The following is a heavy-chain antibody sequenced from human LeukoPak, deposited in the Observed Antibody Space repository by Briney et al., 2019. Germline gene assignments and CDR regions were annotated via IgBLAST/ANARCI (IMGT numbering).Heavy chain of an antibody. D-gene: IGHD5-18*01. J-gene: IGHJ6*02. V-gene: IGHV3-7*05. CDR3: ARARSYGSPPYYYYYGMDV. CDR1: GFTLSSYW. Sequence: PGGSLRLSCAASGFTLSSYWMSWVRQAPGKGLEWVANIKQDGSEKYYVDSVKGRFTISRDNAKNSLYLQMNSLRAEDTAVYYCARARSYGSPPYYYYYGMDVWGQGTTVTVSS. CDR2: IKQDGSEK.